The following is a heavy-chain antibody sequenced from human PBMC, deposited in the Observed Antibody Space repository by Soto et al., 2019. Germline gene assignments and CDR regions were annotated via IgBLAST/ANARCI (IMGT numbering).Heavy chain of an antibody. CDR3: VKDIEENQLLYDAFDI. CDR2: ISYNSGSI. D-gene: IGHD2-2*01. V-gene: IGHV3-9*01. Sequence: EVQLVESGGGLVQPGRSLRLSCAASGFRFDDYAMHWVRQAPGKGLEWVSGISYNSGSIGYADSVKGRFTISRDNAKNSLYLQMNSLRAEDTALYYCVKDIEENQLLYDAFDIWGQGTMVTVSS. CDR1: GFRFDDYA. J-gene: IGHJ3*02.